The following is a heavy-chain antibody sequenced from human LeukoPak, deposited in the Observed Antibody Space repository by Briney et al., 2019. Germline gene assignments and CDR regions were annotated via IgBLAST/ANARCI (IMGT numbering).Heavy chain of an antibody. D-gene: IGHD5-18*01. CDR3: AREVGGSYGPPLGAFDI. CDR1: GGSISSYY. J-gene: IGHJ3*02. Sequence: SETLSLTCTVSGGSISSYYWSWIRQPPGKGLEWIGYIYYSGSTNYNPSRKSRVTISVDTSKNQCFLKRSAVTAAETAVYYFAREVGGSYGPPLGAFDIGGQGTMVTVS. CDR2: IYYSGST. V-gene: IGHV4-59*01.